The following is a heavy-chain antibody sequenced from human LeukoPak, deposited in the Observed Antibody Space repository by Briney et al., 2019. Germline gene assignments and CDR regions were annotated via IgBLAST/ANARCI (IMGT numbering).Heavy chain of an antibody. D-gene: IGHD6-13*01. V-gene: IGHV3-48*01. J-gene: IGHJ4*02. CDR2: ISSSSSTI. CDR1: GFTFSSYS. CDR3: ARDKRSSSWYWGNYFDY. Sequence: PGGSLRLSCAASGFTFSSYSMNWVRQAPGKGLEWVSYISSSSSTIYYADSVKGRFTISRDNAKNSLYLQMNSLRAEDTAVYYCARDKRSSSWYWGNYFDYWGQGTLVTVSS.